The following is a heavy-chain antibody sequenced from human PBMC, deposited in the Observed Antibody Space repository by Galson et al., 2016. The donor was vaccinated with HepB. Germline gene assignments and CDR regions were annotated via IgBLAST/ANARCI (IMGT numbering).Heavy chain of an antibody. D-gene: IGHD3-16*01. CDR1: GATLTDYT. Sequence: SVKVSCKASGATLTDYTVSWVRQAPGQGLEWMGRNIPKIGSADFLPRFQGRLTITADKSADTAYLKLPSLRSDDTAIYYCASGAPRWPPRALGASGQGTLVTVSS. J-gene: IGHJ5*02. CDR3: ASGAPRWPPRALGA. V-gene: IGHV1-69*08. CDR2: NIPKIGSA.